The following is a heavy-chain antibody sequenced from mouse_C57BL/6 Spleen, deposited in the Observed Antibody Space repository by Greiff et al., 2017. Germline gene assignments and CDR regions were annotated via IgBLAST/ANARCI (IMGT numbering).Heavy chain of an antibody. CDR1: GYTFTDYY. Sequence: EVQLQQSGPELVKPGASVKISCKASGYTFTDYYMNWVKQSHGKSLEWIGDINPNNGGTSYNQKFKGKATLTVDKSSSTAYMELRSLTSEDSEVYYCARDIYDYSWFAYWGQGTLVTVSA. CDR3: ARDIYDYSWFAY. V-gene: IGHV1-26*01. J-gene: IGHJ3*01. CDR2: INPNNGGT. D-gene: IGHD2-4*01.